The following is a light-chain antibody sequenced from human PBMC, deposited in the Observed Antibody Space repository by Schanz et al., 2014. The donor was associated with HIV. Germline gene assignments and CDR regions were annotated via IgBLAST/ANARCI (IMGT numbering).Light chain of an antibody. Sequence: DIVMTQSPDSLTVPLGERATINCKSSQSVLYSSNNKNFLAWHQQKPGQPPKLLIYWASTRESGVPDRFSGSGSGTDFTLSISSLQPEEFATYYCQQSHSTTGTF. CDR2: WAS. V-gene: IGKV4-1*01. CDR1: QSVLYSSNNKNF. J-gene: IGKJ1*01. CDR3: QQSHSTTGT.